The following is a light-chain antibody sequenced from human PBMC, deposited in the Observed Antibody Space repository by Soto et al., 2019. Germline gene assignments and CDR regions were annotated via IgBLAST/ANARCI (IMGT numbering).Light chain of an antibody. CDR3: QQYNNWPET. V-gene: IGKV3-15*01. CDR2: GAS. Sequence: EIVLTQSPGTLVLSPGERATLSCRASQSVSSNYLAWYQQKPGQAPRILIYGASTRATGIPARFSGSGSGTEFTLTISSLQYEDFAVYYCQQYNNWPETFGQGTKVDIK. J-gene: IGKJ1*01. CDR1: QSVSSN.